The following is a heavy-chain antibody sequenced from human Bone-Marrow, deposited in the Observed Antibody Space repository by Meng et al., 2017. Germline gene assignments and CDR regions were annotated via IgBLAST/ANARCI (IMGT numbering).Heavy chain of an antibody. CDR2: ISSSGSTI. CDR3: ARLFSSSWYLHYYYYYGMDV. V-gene: IGHV3-48*03. Sequence: GESLKISCAASGFTFSSYEMNWVRQAPGKGLEWVSYISSSGSTIYYVDSVKGRFTISRDNAKNSLYLQMNSLRAEDTAVYYCARLFSSSWYLHYYYYYGMDVWGQGTTVTVSS. J-gene: IGHJ6*02. D-gene: IGHD6-13*01. CDR1: GFTFSSYE.